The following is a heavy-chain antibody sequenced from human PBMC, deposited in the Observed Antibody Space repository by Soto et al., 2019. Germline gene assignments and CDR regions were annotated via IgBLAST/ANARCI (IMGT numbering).Heavy chain of an antibody. CDR2: ISSSSSYI. J-gene: IGHJ6*03. Sequence: GGSLRLSCAASGFTFSSYSMNWVRQAPGKGLEWVSSISSSSSYIYYADSVKGRFTISRDNAKNSLYLQMNSLRAEDTAVYYCARDYCSSTSCASYYYYMDVWGKGTTVTVSS. V-gene: IGHV3-21*01. D-gene: IGHD2-2*01. CDR3: ARDYCSSTSCASYYYYMDV. CDR1: GFTFSSYS.